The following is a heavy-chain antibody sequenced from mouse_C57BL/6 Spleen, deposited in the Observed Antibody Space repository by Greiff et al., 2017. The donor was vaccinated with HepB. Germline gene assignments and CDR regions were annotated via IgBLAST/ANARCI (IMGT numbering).Heavy chain of an antibody. J-gene: IGHJ4*01. CDR1: GYTFTDYY. CDR3: ARGGIYYGNYVPYAMDY. D-gene: IGHD2-1*01. V-gene: IGHV1-76*01. Sequence: QVQLQQSGAELVRPGASVKLSCKASGYTFTDYYINWVKQRPGQGLEWIARIYPGSGNTYYNEKFKGKATLTAEKSSSTAYMQLSSLTSEDSAVYFCARGGIYYGNYVPYAMDYWGQGTSVTVSS. CDR2: IYPGSGNT.